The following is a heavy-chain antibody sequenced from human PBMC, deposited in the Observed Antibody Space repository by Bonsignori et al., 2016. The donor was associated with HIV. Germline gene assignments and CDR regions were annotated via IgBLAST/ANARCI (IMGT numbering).Heavy chain of an antibody. V-gene: IGHV4-59*01. Sequence: WIRQPPGKGLEWIGYIYSSGSTNYNPSLKSRVTISVDTTENHFSLKLSSVTGADTAVYYCARGGRGHITIFGVVPTLDYWGPRNPGHRLL. J-gene: IGHJ4*01. CDR2: IYSSGST. D-gene: IGHD3-3*01. CDR3: ARGGRGHITIFGVVPTLDY.